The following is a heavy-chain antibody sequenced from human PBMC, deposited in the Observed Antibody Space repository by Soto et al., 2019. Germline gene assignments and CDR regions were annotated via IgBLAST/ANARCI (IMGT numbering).Heavy chain of an antibody. Sequence: GESLKISCKGSGYSFTSYWIGWVRQMPGKGLEWMGIIYPGDSDTRYSPSFQGQVTISADKSISTAYLQWSSLKASDTAMYYCARHDKAPRIAAAGTSWFDPWGQGTLVTVSS. CDR1: GYSFTSYW. CDR3: ARHDKAPRIAAAGTSWFDP. D-gene: IGHD6-13*01. V-gene: IGHV5-51*01. CDR2: IYPGDSDT. J-gene: IGHJ5*02.